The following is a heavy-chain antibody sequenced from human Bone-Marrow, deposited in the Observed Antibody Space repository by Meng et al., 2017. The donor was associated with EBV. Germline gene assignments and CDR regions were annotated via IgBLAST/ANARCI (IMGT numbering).Heavy chain of an antibody. CDR3: VRGYGGSYLGGDH. Sequence: VQLVESRGGRVQPGGFLRLSCAASEFTFSTYWMHWVRQAPGKGLVWVSRINSDGSSTSYADSVKGRFSISRDNAKNTLYLQMNSLTVDDTAIYYCVRGYGGSYLGGDHWGQGTLVTVSS. D-gene: IGHD1-26*01. J-gene: IGHJ5*02. CDR2: INSDGSST. CDR1: EFTFSTYW. V-gene: IGHV3-74*01.